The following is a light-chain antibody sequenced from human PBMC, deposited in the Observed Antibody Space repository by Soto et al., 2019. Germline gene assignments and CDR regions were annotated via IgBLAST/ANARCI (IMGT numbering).Light chain of an antibody. J-gene: IGLJ2*01. V-gene: IGLV2-14*03. Sequence: QSALTQPASVSGSPGRSVTSSCTGTSSDVGDCNYVSWYQHLPGRAPKLIIYDVTNRPSWISYRFSASKSGRTASLTISGLQAEDEADYYCSSYSSSTTHVVFGGGTKLTVL. CDR1: SSDVGDCNY. CDR2: DVT. CDR3: SSYSSSTTHVV.